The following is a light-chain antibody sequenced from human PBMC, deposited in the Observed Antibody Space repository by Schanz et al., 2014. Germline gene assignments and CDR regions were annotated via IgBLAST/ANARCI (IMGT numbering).Light chain of an antibody. Sequence: QSALTQPASVSGSPGQSITISCTGTSSDVGGYNYVSWYQQHPGKAPKLMIYDVSNRPSGVPDRFSGSKSGNTAFLTVSGVQAEDEADYYCSSYAGSIYVFGTGTKLTVL. V-gene: IGLV2-8*01. CDR1: SSDVGGYNY. J-gene: IGLJ1*01. CDR2: DVS. CDR3: SSYAGSIYV.